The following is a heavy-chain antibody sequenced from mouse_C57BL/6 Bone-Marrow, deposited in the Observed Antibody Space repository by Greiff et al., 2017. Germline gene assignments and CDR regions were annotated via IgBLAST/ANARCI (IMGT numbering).Heavy chain of an antibody. J-gene: IGHJ2*01. V-gene: IGHV12-3*01. CDR3: AGDRRTPYYFDY. CDR2: ITHSGET. CDR1: GFPITSGYS. Sequence: VQLQQSGPGLVKPSQSLFLTCSITGFPITSGYSWIWIRQSPGKPLEWMGYITHSGETFYNPSLQSPISITRETSKNQFFLQLNSVTTEDTAMYYCAGDRRTPYYFDYWGQGTTLTVSS.